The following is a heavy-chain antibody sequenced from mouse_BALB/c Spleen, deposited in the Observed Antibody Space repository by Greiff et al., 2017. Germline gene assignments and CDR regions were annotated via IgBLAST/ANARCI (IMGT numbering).Heavy chain of an antibody. J-gene: IGHJ4*01. CDR1: GYTFTSYY. CDR3: TREGIYYAMDY. V-gene: IGHV1S81*02. CDR2: INPSNGGT. Sequence: QVQLKQPGAELVKPGASVKLSCKASGYTFTSYYMYWVKQRPGQGLEWIGGINPSNGGTNFNEKFKSKATLTVDKSSSTAYMQLSSLTSEDSAVYYCTREGIYYAMDYWGQGTSVTVSS.